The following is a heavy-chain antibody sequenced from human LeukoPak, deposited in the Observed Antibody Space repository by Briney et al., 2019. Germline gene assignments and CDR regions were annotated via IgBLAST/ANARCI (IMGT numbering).Heavy chain of an antibody. D-gene: IGHD3-10*01. J-gene: IGHJ6*02. V-gene: IGHV4-39*07. CDR1: GGSISSSSYY. CDR3: ARGPHSAVRGVISYYYYGMDV. Sequence: SSETLSLTCTVSGGSISSSSYYWGWIRQPPGKGLEWIGSIYYSGSTYYNPSLKSRVTISVDTSKNQFSLKLSSVTAADTAVYYCARGPHSAVRGVISYYYYGMDVWGQGTTVTVSS. CDR2: IYYSGST.